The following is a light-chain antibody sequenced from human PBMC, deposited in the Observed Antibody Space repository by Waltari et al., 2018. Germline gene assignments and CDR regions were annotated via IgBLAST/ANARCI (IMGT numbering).Light chain of an antibody. J-gene: IGKJ4*01. V-gene: IGKV3-11*01. Sequence: ETGLTQSPATLSVSQGDRATLPGRASQSVGSSLAWYQHKPGQAPRLLIYDASNRATGLPARFSGSGSGTDFTLTISSLEPADFAVYYCQRRSTWLTFGGGTKVEI. CDR3: QRRSTWLT. CDR1: QSVGSS. CDR2: DAS.